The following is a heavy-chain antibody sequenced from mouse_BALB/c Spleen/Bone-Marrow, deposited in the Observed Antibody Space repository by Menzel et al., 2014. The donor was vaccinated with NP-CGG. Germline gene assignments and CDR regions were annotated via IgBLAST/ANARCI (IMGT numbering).Heavy chain of an antibody. CDR1: GFNIKDTY. D-gene: IGHD2-14*01. CDR3: ARWDYRYDY. J-gene: IGHJ2*01. Sequence: EVKLMESGAELVKPGASVKLSCTASGFNIKDTYMHWVKQRPEQGLEWIGRIDPANGNTKYDPKFQGKATVTADTSSNTAYLQLSSLTSEDTAVHYCARWDYRYDYWGQGTTLTVSS. V-gene: IGHV14-3*02. CDR2: IDPANGNT.